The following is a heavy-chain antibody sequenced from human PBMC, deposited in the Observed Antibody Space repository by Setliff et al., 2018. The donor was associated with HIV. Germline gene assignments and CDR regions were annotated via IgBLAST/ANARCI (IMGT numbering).Heavy chain of an antibody. J-gene: IGHJ3*02. CDR2: INPNSGGT. D-gene: IGHD2-8*01. CDR3: ATKVHCTNGVCLDAFDT. Sequence: RASVKVSCKASGYTFTGYFIHWVRQAPGQGLEWMGRINPNSGGTNYAQKFQGRVTMTRDTSISTAHMELSRLRPDVTAVYYCATKVHCTNGVCLDAFDTWGQGTMVTVS. CDR1: GYTFTGYF. V-gene: IGHV1-2*06.